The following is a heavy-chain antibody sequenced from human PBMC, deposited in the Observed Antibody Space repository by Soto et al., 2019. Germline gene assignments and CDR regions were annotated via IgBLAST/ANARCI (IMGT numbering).Heavy chain of an antibody. J-gene: IGHJ5*02. CDR1: GSSISCSSCF. CDR2: MYYLRNT. CDR3: ARPEERTIRSIKWFDA. V-gene: IGHV4-39*01. Sequence: SETLSLTCTLCGSSISCSSCFWVWSRQPPGKGPQCIGSMYYLRNTYYPPSLKSRVTISVDTSKNQFYLNLSTVTAADTAVYYCARPEERTIRSIKWFDATGQGTLVTVSS.